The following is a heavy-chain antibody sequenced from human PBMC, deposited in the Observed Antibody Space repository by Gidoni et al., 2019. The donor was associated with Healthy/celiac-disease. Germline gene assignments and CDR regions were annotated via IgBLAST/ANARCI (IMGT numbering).Heavy chain of an antibody. CDR2: IGYDGSHN. J-gene: IGHJ4*02. D-gene: IGHD4-17*01. CDR1: GFTFSSYG. CDR3: ARGPTVTFPTNFDY. V-gene: IGHV3-33*01. Sequence: QVQLVESGGGVGQPGRSLRRSCAASGFTFSSYGRHWVRQAPGKGLEWVAVIGYDGSHNYYAASVPGRFTISSANSKNTLSLQLNRLRAEDTAVYYCARGPTVTFPTNFDYWGQGTLVTVSS.